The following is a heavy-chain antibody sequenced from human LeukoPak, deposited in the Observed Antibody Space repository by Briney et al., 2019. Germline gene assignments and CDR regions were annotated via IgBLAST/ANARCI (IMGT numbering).Heavy chain of an antibody. CDR3: ARSPPGLIYMDV. J-gene: IGHJ6*03. CDR2: FIPIFGTA. Sequence: SVKVSCXASGGTFNSYAISWVRQALGQGFEWMAGFIPIFGTANYAQKFQGRVMITADESTSTAYMDLNSLRSEDTAVYYCARSPPGLIYMDVWGKGTTVSVSS. CDR1: GGTFNSYA. D-gene: IGHD2-8*01. V-gene: IGHV1-69*13.